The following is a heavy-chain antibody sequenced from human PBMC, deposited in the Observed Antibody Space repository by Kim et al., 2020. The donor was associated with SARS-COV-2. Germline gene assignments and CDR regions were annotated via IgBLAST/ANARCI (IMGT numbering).Heavy chain of an antibody. D-gene: IGHD3-3*01. Sequence: SETLSLTCTVSGGSISSGGYYWSWIRQHPGKGLEWIGYIYYSGSTYYNPSLKSRVTISVDTSKNQFSLRLSSVTAADTAVDYCARLEGITIFGVVIIGWFDPWGQGTLVTVSS. V-gene: IGHV4-31*03. J-gene: IGHJ5*02. CDR2: IYYSGST. CDR1: GGSISSGGYY. CDR3: ARLEGITIFGVVIIGWFDP.